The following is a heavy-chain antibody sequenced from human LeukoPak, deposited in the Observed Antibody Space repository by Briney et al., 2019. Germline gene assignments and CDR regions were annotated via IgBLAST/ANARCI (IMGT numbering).Heavy chain of an antibody. CDR2: IIPIFGIA. CDR1: GGTFSSYA. CDR3: ARGTGEAYYFDY. Sequence: SVKVSCKASGGTFSSYAISWVRQAPGQGLEWMGRIIPIFGIANYAQKFQGRVTITADKSTSTAYMELSSLRSEDTAVYYCARGTGEAYYFDYWGQGTLVTVSS. D-gene: IGHD3-16*01. V-gene: IGHV1-69*04. J-gene: IGHJ4*02.